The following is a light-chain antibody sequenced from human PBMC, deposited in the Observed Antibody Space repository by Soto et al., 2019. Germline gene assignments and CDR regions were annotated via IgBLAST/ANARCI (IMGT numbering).Light chain of an antibody. CDR1: QSISSY. CDR2: AAS. CDR3: QQYNNGPRT. V-gene: IGKV1-39*01. Sequence: IQMTQSPSSLSASVGDRVTITCRASQSISSYLNWYQQKPGKAPKLLIYAASSLQSGVPSRFSGSGSGTDFTLTISSLQSEDFAVYYCQQYNNGPRTFGQGTKVDIK. J-gene: IGKJ1*01.